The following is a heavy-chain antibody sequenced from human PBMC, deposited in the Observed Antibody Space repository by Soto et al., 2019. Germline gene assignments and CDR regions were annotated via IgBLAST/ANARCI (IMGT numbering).Heavy chain of an antibody. Sequence: EVQLVESGGGLVKPGGSLRLSCAASGFTFTRYSMNWVRQAPGQGLELVSSISSTTNYIYYADSMKGRFTVSSDNAKHSVYLEMNILSAEDTALYYCARESEDLTSNFDYWGQGTLVTVSS. CDR2: ISSTTNYI. J-gene: IGHJ4*02. CDR1: GFTFTRYS. V-gene: IGHV3-21*01. CDR3: ARESEDLTSNFDY.